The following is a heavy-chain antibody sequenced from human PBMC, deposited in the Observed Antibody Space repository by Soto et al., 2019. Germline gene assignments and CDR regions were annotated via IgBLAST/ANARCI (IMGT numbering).Heavy chain of an antibody. CDR3: ASDPGEFLGDPFTTLYYFDY. Sequence: GGSLRLSCAASGFTFSSYSMNWVRQAPGKGLEWVSSISSSSSYIYYADSVKGRFTISRDNAKNSLYLQMNSLRAEDTAVYYCASDPGEFLGDPFTTLYYFDYWGQGTLVTVSS. V-gene: IGHV3-21*01. CDR2: ISSSSSYI. D-gene: IGHD3-10*01. CDR1: GFTFSSYS. J-gene: IGHJ4*02.